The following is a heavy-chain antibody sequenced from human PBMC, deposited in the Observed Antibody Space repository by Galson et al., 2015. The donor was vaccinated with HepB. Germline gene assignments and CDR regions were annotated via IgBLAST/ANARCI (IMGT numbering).Heavy chain of an antibody. Sequence: SLRLSCAASGFTVSSNYMSWVRQAPGKGLEWVSVIYSGGSTYYADSVKGRFTISRDNSKNTLYLQMNSLRAEDTAVYYCARDPTPYSSGWAGYFDYWGQGTLVTVSS. J-gene: IGHJ4*02. V-gene: IGHV3-53*01. CDR3: ARDPTPYSSGWAGYFDY. CDR2: IYSGGST. D-gene: IGHD6-19*01. CDR1: GFTVSSNY.